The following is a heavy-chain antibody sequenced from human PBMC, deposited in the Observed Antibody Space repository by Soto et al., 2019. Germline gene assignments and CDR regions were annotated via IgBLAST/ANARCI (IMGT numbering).Heavy chain of an antibody. CDR3: AGNLKGHPVPPDY. J-gene: IGHJ4*02. D-gene: IGHD1-1*01. V-gene: IGHV3-23*01. Sequence: PVGSLRLSCAASGFTFSSYAMSWVRKAPGKGLEWVSAISGSGGSTYYADSVKGRFTISRDNSKNTLYLQMNSPRAEDTAVYYCAGNLKGHPVPPDYWGQGTLVTVSS. CDR1: GFTFSSYA. CDR2: ISGSGGST.